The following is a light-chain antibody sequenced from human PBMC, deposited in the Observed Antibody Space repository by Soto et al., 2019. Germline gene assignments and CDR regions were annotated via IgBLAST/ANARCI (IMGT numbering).Light chain of an antibody. J-gene: IGLJ1*01. CDR1: GSNIGAGYG. V-gene: IGLV1-40*01. CDR2: GSD. Sequence: QSVLTQPPSVPGAPGQTVTISCTGSGSNIGAGYGVQWYQQLPGTAPRLLTYGSDDRPSGVPDRFSASVSGNSASLAITGLQTEDEAVYYCQSYDSNLSEVFGPGTKAPS. CDR3: QSYDSNLSEV.